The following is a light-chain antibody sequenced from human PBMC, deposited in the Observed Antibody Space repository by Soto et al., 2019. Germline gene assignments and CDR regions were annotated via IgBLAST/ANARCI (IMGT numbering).Light chain of an antibody. V-gene: IGKV3D-20*02. Sequence: EIVLTQSPGTLSLSPGERATLSCRASQSVSSSYLAWYQQKPGQAPRLLIHGASSRATGIPDRFSGSGSGTDFTLTISRLEPEDFGVYYCQQRSNWPITFGQGTRLEI. CDR1: QSVSSSY. CDR3: QQRSNWPIT. J-gene: IGKJ5*01. CDR2: GAS.